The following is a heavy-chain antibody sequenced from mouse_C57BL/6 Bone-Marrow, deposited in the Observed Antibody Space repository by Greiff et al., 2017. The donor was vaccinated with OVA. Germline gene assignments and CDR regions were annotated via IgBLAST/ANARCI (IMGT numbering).Heavy chain of an antibody. CDR3: AKGLPPPDWYFDV. Sequence: QVQLKQPGAELVKPGASVKMSCKASGYTFTSYWITWVKQRPGQGLEWIGDIYPGSGSTNYNEKFKSKATLTVDTSSSTAYMQLSSLTSEDSAVYYCAKGLPPPDWYFDVWGTGTTVTVSS. V-gene: IGHV1-55*01. D-gene: IGHD2-4*01. CDR2: IYPGSGST. CDR1: GYTFTSYW. J-gene: IGHJ1*03.